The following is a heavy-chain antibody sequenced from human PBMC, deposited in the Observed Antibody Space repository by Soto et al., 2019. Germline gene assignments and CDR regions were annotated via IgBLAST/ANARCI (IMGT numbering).Heavy chain of an antibody. CDR2: IYYSGST. Sequence: SETLSLTCTVSGGSISSGGFYWSWIRQHPGKGLEWIGYIYYSGSTYYNPSLKSRVIISVDTSKNQFSLKLSSVTAADTAVYYCARLFGSGMDVWGQGTTVTVSS. CDR3: ARLFGSGMDV. J-gene: IGHJ6*02. V-gene: IGHV4-31*03. D-gene: IGHD3-10*01. CDR1: GGSISSGGFY.